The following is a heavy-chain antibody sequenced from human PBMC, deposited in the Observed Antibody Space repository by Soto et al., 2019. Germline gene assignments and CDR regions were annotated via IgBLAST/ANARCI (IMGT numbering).Heavy chain of an antibody. J-gene: IGHJ6*02. D-gene: IGHD5-18*01. V-gene: IGHV1-46*01. Sequence: ASVKVSCKASGYTFTSYYMHWVRQAPGQGLEWMGISNPSGGCTCYAQKFQGRGTMTRDTSTSTVYMEQSSLRSEDTAVYHCARERGYNPLRPYEGTYGMDVWGQGTTVTVSS. CDR2: SNPSGGCT. CDR3: ARERGYNPLRPYEGTYGMDV. CDR1: GYTFTSYY.